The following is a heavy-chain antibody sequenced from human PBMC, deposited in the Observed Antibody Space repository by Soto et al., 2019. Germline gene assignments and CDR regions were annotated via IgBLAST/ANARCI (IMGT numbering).Heavy chain of an antibody. J-gene: IGHJ6*02. Sequence: SETLSLTCTVSGGSIASGGYYWGWIRHSPEKGLEWIGSVYYGGSTYYNPSLQSRLTMSIDTSKSQFSLNLSSVTAADTAVYYCARGLAVGTYYYYGMDVWGQGTTVTVSS. CDR1: GGSIASGGYY. V-gene: IGHV4-39*01. CDR2: VYYGGST. CDR3: ARGLAVGTYYYYGMDV. D-gene: IGHD2-2*01.